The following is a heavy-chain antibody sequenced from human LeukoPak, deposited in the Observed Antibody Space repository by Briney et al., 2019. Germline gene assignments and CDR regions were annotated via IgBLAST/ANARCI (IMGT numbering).Heavy chain of an antibody. CDR3: AXXXXXXXXXXXXXXXXXGXXY. CDR2: ISGSGGST. Sequence: MNXVRQAPGKXLXXVSAISGSGGSTYYADSVKGRFTISRDNSKNTLYLQMNRLRAEDTAVYYCAXXXXXXXXXXXXXXXXXGXXYWXQGTLVTVSS. V-gene: IGHV3-23*01. J-gene: IGHJ4*02.